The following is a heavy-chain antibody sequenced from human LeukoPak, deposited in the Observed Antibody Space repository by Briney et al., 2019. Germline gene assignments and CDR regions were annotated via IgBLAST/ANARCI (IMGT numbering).Heavy chain of an antibody. Sequence: SVKVSCKASGGTFSSYAISWVRQAPGQGLEWMGRIIPIFGIANYAQKFQGRVTITADKSTSTAYMELSSLRSEDTAVYYCARDGEDIVATTQRPMHNWFDPWGQGNLGSVYS. CDR3: ARDGEDIVATTQRPMHNWFDP. CDR2: IIPIFGIA. CDR1: GGTFSSYA. V-gene: IGHV1-69*04. D-gene: IGHD5-12*01. J-gene: IGHJ5*02.